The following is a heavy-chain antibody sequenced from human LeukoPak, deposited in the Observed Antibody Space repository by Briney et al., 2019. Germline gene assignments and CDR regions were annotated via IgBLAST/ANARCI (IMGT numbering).Heavy chain of an antibody. CDR3: ATKGIVVVIDDAFDI. V-gene: IGHV3-74*01. D-gene: IGHD3-22*01. CDR2: INSDGSGT. CDR1: GFTFSSYW. Sequence: GGSLRLSCAASGFTFSSYWMHWVRQAPGKGLVWVSRINSDGSGTSYADSVKGRFTISRDSAKNTLYLQMNSLRAEDTAVYYCATKGIVVVIDDAFDIWGQGTMVTVSS. J-gene: IGHJ3*02.